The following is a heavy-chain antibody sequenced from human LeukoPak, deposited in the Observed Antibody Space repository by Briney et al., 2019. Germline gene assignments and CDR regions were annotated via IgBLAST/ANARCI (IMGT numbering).Heavy chain of an antibody. J-gene: IGHJ4*02. CDR3: ASYDILTGRVLD. CDR1: GGSISSSGYY. V-gene: IGHV4-30-2*01. CDR2: IYHSGST. Sequence: TSQTLSLTCTVSGGSISSSGYYWSWIRQPPGKGLEWIGYIYHSGSTYYNPSLKSRVTISVDRSKDQFSLKLSSVTAADTAVYYCASYDILTGRVLDWGQGTLVTVSS. D-gene: IGHD3-9*01.